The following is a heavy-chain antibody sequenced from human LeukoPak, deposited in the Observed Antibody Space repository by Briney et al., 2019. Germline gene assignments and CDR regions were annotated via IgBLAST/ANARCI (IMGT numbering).Heavy chain of an antibody. V-gene: IGHV3-13*01. D-gene: IGHD5-18*01. J-gene: IGHJ4*02. CDR3: ARVGDTAMEFDY. CDR1: GFTFSSYD. Sequence: GGSLRLSCAASGFTFSSYDMHWVRQATGKGLEWVSAIGTAGDTYYPGSVKGRFTISRENAKNSLYLQMNSLRAGDTAVYYCARVGDTAMEFDYWGQGTLVTVSS. CDR2: IGTAGDT.